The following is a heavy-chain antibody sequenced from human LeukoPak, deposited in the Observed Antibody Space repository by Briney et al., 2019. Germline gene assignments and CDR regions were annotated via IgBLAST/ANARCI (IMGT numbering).Heavy chain of an antibody. CDR2: ISGSDGST. V-gene: IGHV3-23*01. J-gene: IGHJ1*01. D-gene: IGHD1-26*01. Sequence: PGGSLRLSCAASGFTFSSKVMSWVRQAPGKGLEWVSTISGSDGSTYYPDSVKGRFTISRDNSKNTLYLQMNSLRAEDTAVYYCAKDGWELWGQGTLVTVSS. CDR3: AKDGWEL. CDR1: GFTFSSKV.